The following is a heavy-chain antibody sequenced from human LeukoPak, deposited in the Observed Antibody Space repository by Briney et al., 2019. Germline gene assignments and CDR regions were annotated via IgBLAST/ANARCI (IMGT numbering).Heavy chain of an antibody. D-gene: IGHD4-17*01. CDR1: GFTFSSYA. CDR3: TTGIWDYGDSLSFS. Sequence: GGSLRLSCAASGFTFSSYAMSWVRQAPGKGLEWVGRIKSKTDGGTTDFAAPVKGRFTISRDDSKNTLYLQMNSLRTEDTAVYYCTTGIWDYGDSLSFSWGQGTLVTVSS. CDR2: IKSKTDGGTT. J-gene: IGHJ1*01. V-gene: IGHV3-15*01.